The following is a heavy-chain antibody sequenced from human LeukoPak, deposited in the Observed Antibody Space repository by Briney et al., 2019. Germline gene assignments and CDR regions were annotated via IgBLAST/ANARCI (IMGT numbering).Heavy chain of an antibody. J-gene: IGHJ4*02. V-gene: IGHV3-66*01. D-gene: IGHD3-16*01. CDR1: GGSFSGYY. CDR2: VYSGGNT. Sequence: ETLSLTCAVYGGSFSGYYWSWIRQPPGKGLEWVSVVYSGGNTYYADSVKGRFTISRDNSKNTLYLQMNSLRAEDTAVYYCAREPPGGGFDYWGQGTLVTVSS. CDR3: AREPPGGGFDY.